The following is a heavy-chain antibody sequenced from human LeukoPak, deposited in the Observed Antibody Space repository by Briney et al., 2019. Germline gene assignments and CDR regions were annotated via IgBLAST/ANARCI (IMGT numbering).Heavy chain of an antibody. J-gene: IGHJ4*02. CDR3: AKEGPSGYGALDY. D-gene: IGHD5-12*01. CDR1: GFTFSGSA. Sequence: PGGSLKLSCAASGFTFSGSAMHWVRQASGKGLEWVGRIRSKANSYATAYAASVKGRFTISRDDSKNTAYLQMNSLRAEDTAEYHCAKEGPSGYGALDYWGQGTLVTVSS. V-gene: IGHV3-73*01. CDR2: IRSKANSYAT.